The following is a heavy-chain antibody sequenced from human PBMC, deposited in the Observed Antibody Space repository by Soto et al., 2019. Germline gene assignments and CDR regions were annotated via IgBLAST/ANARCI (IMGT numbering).Heavy chain of an antibody. CDR3: ARDHRIAVAGTLGY. V-gene: IGHV1-18*01. Sequence: ASVKVSCKASGYTFTSYGISWVRQAPGQGLEWMGWISAYNGNTNYAQKLQGRVTMTTDTSTSTAYMELRSLRSDDTAVYYCARDHRIAVAGTLGYWGQGTLVTVSS. CDR1: GYTFTSYG. D-gene: IGHD6-19*01. CDR2: ISAYNGNT. J-gene: IGHJ4*02.